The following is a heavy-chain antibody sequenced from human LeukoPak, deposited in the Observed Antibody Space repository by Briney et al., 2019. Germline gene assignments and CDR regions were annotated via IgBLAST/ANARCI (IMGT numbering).Heavy chain of an antibody. CDR3: ARDHYDILTGYYKKYFDY. CDR2: IIPIFGTA. V-gene: IGHV1-69*01. CDR1: GGTFSSHA. J-gene: IGHJ4*02. Sequence: SVKVSCKASGGTFSSHAISWVRQAPGQGLEWMGGIIPIFGTANYAQKFQGRVTITADESTSTAYMELSGLRSEDTAVYYCARDHYDILTGYYKKYFDYWGQGTLVTVSS. D-gene: IGHD3-9*01.